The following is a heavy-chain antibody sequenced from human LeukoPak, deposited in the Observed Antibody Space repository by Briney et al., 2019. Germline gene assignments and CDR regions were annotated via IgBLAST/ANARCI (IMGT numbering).Heavy chain of an antibody. CDR1: GGSVSSGAYY. V-gene: IGHV4-31*03. D-gene: IGHD3-10*01. CDR2: IYYSGST. Sequence: SQTLSLTCTVSGGSVSSGAYYRSWIRQLPGKGLEWIGYIYYSGSTYYSPSLKSRVTISVDTSKNQFSLILSSVTAADTAVYYCASRPYGSGSFWFDPWGQGTLVTVSS. J-gene: IGHJ5*02. CDR3: ASRPYGSGSFWFDP.